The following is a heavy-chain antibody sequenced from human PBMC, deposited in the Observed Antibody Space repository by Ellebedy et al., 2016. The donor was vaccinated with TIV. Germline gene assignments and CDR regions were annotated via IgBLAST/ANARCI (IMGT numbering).Heavy chain of an antibody. J-gene: IGHJ6*02. CDR1: GYTFTSYA. V-gene: IGHV1-3*01. CDR3: ARDMYGSSGWYDYYYYGMDV. Sequence: AASVKVSCKASGYTFTSYAMHWVRQAPGQRLEWMGWINAGNGNTKYSQKFQGRVTITRDTSASTAYMELSSLRSEDTAVYYCARDMYGSSGWYDYYYYGMDVWGQGTTVTVSS. CDR2: INAGNGNT. D-gene: IGHD6-19*01.